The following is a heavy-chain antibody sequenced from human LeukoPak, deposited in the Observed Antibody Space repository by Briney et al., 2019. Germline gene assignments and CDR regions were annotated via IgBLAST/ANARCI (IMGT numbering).Heavy chain of an antibody. Sequence: GGSLRLSCAASGFTFSSYAMSWLRQAPGKGLEWVSAISGSGGSTYYADSVKGRFTISRDNSKNTLYLQMNSLRAEDTAVYYCAKITITFGGVIVIKSFDYWGQGTLVTVSS. D-gene: IGHD3-16*02. J-gene: IGHJ4*02. CDR1: GFTFSSYA. CDR3: AKITITFGGVIVIKSFDY. V-gene: IGHV3-23*01. CDR2: ISGSGGST.